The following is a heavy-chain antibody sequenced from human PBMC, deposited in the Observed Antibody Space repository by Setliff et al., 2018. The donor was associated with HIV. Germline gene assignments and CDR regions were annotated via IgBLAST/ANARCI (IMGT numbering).Heavy chain of an antibody. CDR2: IIPILGIA. CDR3: ARGREWFDH. D-gene: IGHD1-26*01. V-gene: IGHV1-69*10. Sequence: GASVKVSCKASGYTFTSYGISWVRQAPGQGLEWMGGIIPILGIANYAQKFQGRVTITADESTSTAYMELSSLRSEDTAVYYCARGREWFDHWGQGTLVTVSS. CDR1: GYTFTSYG. J-gene: IGHJ5*01.